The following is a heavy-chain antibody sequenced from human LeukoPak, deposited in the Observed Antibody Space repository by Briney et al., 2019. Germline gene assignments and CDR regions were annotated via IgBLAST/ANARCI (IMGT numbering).Heavy chain of an antibody. J-gene: IGHJ4*02. D-gene: IGHD3-9*01. CDR2: IYYSGST. CDR3: AGSSLRYFDWFKFDY. Sequence: SETLSLTCTVSGGSISSSSYYWGWIRQPPGKRLEWIASIYYSGSTYYNPSLKSRVTISVDTSKNQFSLKLSSVTAADTAVYYCAGSSLRYFDWFKFDYWGQGTLVTVSS. CDR1: GGSISSSSYY. V-gene: IGHV4-39*07.